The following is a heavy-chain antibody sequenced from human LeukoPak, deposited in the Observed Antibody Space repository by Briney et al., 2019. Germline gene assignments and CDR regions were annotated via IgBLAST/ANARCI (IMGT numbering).Heavy chain of an antibody. D-gene: IGHD6-6*01. V-gene: IGHV4-4*07. Sequence: PSETLSLTCTVSGGSITSYYWSWIRQSAGKGLEWIGRIYITGSTTYNPSLKSRVTMSLDTSKNQFSLKLSSVTAADTAVYYCARDAGIMQLARGKYWFDPWGQGTLVTVSS. J-gene: IGHJ5*02. CDR2: IYITGST. CDR3: ARDAGIMQLARGKYWFDP. CDR1: GGSITSYY.